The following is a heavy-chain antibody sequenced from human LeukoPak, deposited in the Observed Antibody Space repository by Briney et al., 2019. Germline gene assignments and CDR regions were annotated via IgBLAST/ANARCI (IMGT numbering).Heavy chain of an antibody. CDR2: IQTSGST. CDR3: ARTYCDSTTCYRFDY. J-gene: IGHJ4*02. V-gene: IGHV4-61*02. D-gene: IGHD2-2*01. CDR1: GGSISSGSYY. Sequence: SQTLSLTCTVSGGSISSGSYYWSWIRQPAGKGLEWIGRIQTSGSTNYNPSLNSRVTISVDTSENQFSLELRSVTAADAAVYYCARTYCDSTTCYRFDYWGQGTLVTVSS.